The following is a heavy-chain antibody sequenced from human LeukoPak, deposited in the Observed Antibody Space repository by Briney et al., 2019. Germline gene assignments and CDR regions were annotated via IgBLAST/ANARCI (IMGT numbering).Heavy chain of an antibody. D-gene: IGHD3-10*01. V-gene: IGHV2-70*11. CDR1: GFSLSTSGMC. CDR2: IDWDDDK. J-gene: IGHJ4*02. Sequence: SGPALVKPTQTLTLTFTFSGFSLSTSGMCVSWIRQPPGKALEWLARIDWDDDKYYSTSLKTRLTISKDTSKNQVVLTMTNMDPVDTATYYCARMNGSGSYSDYWGQGTLVTVSS. CDR3: ARMNGSGSYSDY.